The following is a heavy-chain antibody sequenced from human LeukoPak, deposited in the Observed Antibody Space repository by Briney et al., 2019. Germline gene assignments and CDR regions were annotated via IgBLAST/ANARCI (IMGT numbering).Heavy chain of an antibody. CDR2: INQDGSAK. D-gene: IGHD5-12*01. Sequence: GGSLRLSCADSGFLFSNSWMAWVRQDPGRGLERLANINQDGSAKTCVDSVKGRFTISRDNAKNSLYLQMNSLRAEDTAMYYCARDSGYNAFDYWGQGTLVTVSS. V-gene: IGHV3-7*05. CDR3: ARDSGYNAFDY. J-gene: IGHJ4*02. CDR1: GFLFSNSW.